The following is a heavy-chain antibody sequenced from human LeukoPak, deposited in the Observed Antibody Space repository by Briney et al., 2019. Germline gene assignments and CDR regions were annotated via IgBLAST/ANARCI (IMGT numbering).Heavy chain of an antibody. CDR3: ARQSRDASSSGWYRPSSDPHNYFDY. CDR1: GFTVSSNY. J-gene: IGHJ4*02. V-gene: IGHV3-66*04. D-gene: IGHD6-19*01. CDR2: IYSGGST. Sequence: GGSLRLSCAASGFTVSSNYMSWVRQAPGKGLEWVSVIYSGGSTYYADSVKGRFTIPRDNSKNTLYLQMNSLRAEDTAVYYCARQSRDASSSGWYRPSSDPHNYFDYWGQGTLVTVSS.